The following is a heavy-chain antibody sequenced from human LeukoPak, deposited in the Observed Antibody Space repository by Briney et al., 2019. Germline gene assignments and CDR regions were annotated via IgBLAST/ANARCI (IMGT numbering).Heavy chain of an antibody. CDR3: ARGMAVVTFDY. D-gene: IGHD6-19*01. CDR2: IYYSGST. J-gene: IGHJ4*02. Sequence: PSETLSLTCTVSGGSISSYYWSWIRQPPGKGLEWIGYIYYSGSTNYNPSLKSRVTISVDTSKNQFSLKLSSVTAADTAVYYCARGMAVVTFDYWGQGTLVTVSS. CDR1: GGSISSYY. V-gene: IGHV4-59*12.